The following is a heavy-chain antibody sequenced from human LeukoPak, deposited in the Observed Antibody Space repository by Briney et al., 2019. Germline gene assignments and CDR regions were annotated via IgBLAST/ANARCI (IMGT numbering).Heavy chain of an antibody. Sequence: ASVKVSCKASGYTFTSYGISWVRQAPGQGLEWMGWISAYNGITNYAQKLQGRVTMTTDTSTSTAYMELRSLRSDDTAVYYCARAGFLGAGGFGHYYYMDVWGKGTTVTVSS. J-gene: IGHJ6*03. CDR2: ISAYNGIT. CDR1: GYTFTSYG. D-gene: IGHD3-10*01. CDR3: ARAGFLGAGGFGHYYYMDV. V-gene: IGHV1-18*01.